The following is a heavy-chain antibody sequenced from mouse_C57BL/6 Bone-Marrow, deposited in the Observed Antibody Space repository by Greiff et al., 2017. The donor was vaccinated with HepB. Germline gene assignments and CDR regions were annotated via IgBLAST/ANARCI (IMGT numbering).Heavy chain of an antibody. CDR3: TLVYYYGSGFSMDY. D-gene: IGHD1-1*01. V-gene: IGHV14-4*01. CDR2: IDPENGDT. Sequence: VQLQQSGAELVRPGASVKLSCTASGFNIKDDYMHWVKQRPEQGLEWIGWIDPENGDTEYASKFQGKATITADTSSNTAYLQLSSLTSEDTAVYYCTLVYYYGSGFSMDYWGQGTSVTVSS. CDR1: GFNIKDDY. J-gene: IGHJ4*01.